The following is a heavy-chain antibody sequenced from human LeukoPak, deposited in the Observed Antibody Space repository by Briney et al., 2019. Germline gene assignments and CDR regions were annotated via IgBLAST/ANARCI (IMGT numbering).Heavy chain of an antibody. CDR2: ISAYNGNT. J-gene: IGHJ4*02. D-gene: IGHD3-22*01. V-gene: IGHV1-18*01. CDR1: GYTFTNYG. Sequence: ASVKVSCKASGYTFTNYGISWVRQAPGQGLEWMGWISAYNGNTNYAQKLQGRVTMTTDTSTSTAYMELRSLRSDDTAVYYCARDFGTYYYDSSGYFHFDYWGQGTLVTVSS. CDR3: ARDFGTYYYDSSGYFHFDY.